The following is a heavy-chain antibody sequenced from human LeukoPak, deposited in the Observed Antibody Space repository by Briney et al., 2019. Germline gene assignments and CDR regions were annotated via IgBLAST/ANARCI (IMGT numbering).Heavy chain of an antibody. CDR2: IYYSGST. Sequence: PSETLSLTCTVSGGSISSYYWSWIRQPPGKGLEWIGYIYYSGSTNYNPSLKSRVTISVDTSKNQFSLKLSSVTAADTAVYYCASTMYYYDSSGYYQTFDYWGQGTLVTVPS. CDR1: GGSISSYY. J-gene: IGHJ4*02. CDR3: ASTMYYYDSSGYYQTFDY. V-gene: IGHV4-59*08. D-gene: IGHD3-22*01.